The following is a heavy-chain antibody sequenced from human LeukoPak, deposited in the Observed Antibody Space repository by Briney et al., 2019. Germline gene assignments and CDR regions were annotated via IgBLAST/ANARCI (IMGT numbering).Heavy chain of an antibody. CDR2: IIPIFGTA. Sequence: GASVKVSCKASGGTFSSYAISWVRQAPGQGLEWMGGIIPIFGTANYAQKFQGRVTITADKSTSTAYMELSSLRSEDTAVYYCARGWPVAGTRGAFDIWGQGTMVTVSS. CDR3: ARGWPVAGTRGAFDI. J-gene: IGHJ3*02. CDR1: GGTFSSYA. D-gene: IGHD6-19*01. V-gene: IGHV1-69*06.